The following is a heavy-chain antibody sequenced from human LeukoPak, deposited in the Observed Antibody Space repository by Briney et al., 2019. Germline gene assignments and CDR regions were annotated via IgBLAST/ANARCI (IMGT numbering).Heavy chain of an antibody. V-gene: IGHV3-48*03. CDR3: ARGSYTGFDLYFDS. J-gene: IGHJ4*02. CDR1: GFRFSTQE. CDR2: MSKDGRTI. D-gene: IGHD5-12*01. Sequence: GGSLRLSRAASGFRFSTQEMAWVRQAPGKGLEWVSYMSKDGRTIYYADSVKGRFTISRDNTRNSLFLQLNSLSADDTGFYYCARGSYTGFDLYFDSWGQGTLVTISS.